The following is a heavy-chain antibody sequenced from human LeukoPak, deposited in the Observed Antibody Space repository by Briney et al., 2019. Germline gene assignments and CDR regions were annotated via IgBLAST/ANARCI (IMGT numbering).Heavy chain of an antibody. CDR2: INHSGST. CDR1: GGSFSGYY. D-gene: IGHD3-22*01. V-gene: IGHV4-34*01. Sequence: SETLSLTCAVYGGSFSGYYWSWIRQPPGKGLEWIGEINHSGSTNYNPSLKSRVTISVDTSKNQFSLKLSSVTAADTAVYYWARSVTYYYDSSGYYPHYYYYYGMDVWGQGTTVTVSS. CDR3: ARSVTYYYDSSGYYPHYYYYYGMDV. J-gene: IGHJ6*02.